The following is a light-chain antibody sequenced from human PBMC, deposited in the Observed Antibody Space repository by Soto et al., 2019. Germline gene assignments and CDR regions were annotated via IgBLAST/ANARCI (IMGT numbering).Light chain of an antibody. CDR1: QSVTSTH. CDR2: GGS. V-gene: IGKV3-20*01. J-gene: IGKJ1*01. CDR3: QQYSSSRT. Sequence: EHVLTQSPGTLSLSPGERATLSCRASQSVTSTHLAWYQQKPGQAPRLLIYGGSSRATGIPVRFSGSGSETDFTLTITRLEPEDFAVYYCQQYSSSRTLGQGTKVDIK.